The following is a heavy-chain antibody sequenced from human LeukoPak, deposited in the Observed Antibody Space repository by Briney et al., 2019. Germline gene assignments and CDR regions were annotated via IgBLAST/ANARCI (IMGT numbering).Heavy chain of an antibody. CDR1: GFTFSSYW. D-gene: IGHD1-26*01. CDR2: INSDGSGT. J-gene: IGHJ4*02. Sequence: PGGSLRLSCAASGFTFSSYWMHWVRQAPGKGLVWVSRINSDGSGTTYADSVKGRFTISRDNAKNTLYLQLNSLRAEDTAVYYCAEESLQSGYWGQGTLVTVSS. V-gene: IGHV3-74*03. CDR3: AEESLQSGY.